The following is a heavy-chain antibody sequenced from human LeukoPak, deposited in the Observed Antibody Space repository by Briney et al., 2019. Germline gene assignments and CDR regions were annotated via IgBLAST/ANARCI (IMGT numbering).Heavy chain of an antibody. Sequence: SETLSLTCTVSGGSITSGGYYWSWLRQHPGKGLEWIGYIAYSGNTNYSPSLKSRVTMSMDTSKNQFSLSLSSVTAADTAVYYCARDRWHGDSFEVWGQGARVTVSS. CDR1: GGSITSGGYY. V-gene: IGHV4-31*03. CDR3: ARDRWHGDSFEV. J-gene: IGHJ4*02. D-gene: IGHD4-23*01. CDR2: IAYSGNT.